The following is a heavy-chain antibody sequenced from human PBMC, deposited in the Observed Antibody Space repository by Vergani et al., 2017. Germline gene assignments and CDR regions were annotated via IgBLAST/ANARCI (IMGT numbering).Heavy chain of an antibody. V-gene: IGHV4-38-2*01. CDR1: GHSISSGYY. CDR3: ARHDEGMDDILTGYYGGPYYFVY. CDR2: IYHSGRT. Sequence: QVQLQESGPGLVKPSETLSLTCAVSGHSISSGYYWGWIRQPPGKGLEWIGSIYHSGRTYYNPSLKSRVTISVDMSKNQFSLKLSSVTAADTAVYSCARHDEGMDDILTGYYGGPYYFVYWGQGTLVTVTS. D-gene: IGHD3-9*01. J-gene: IGHJ4*02.